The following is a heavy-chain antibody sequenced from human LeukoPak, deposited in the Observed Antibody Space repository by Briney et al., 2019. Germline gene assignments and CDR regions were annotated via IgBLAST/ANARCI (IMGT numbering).Heavy chain of an antibody. V-gene: IGHV1-69*13. J-gene: IGHJ6*03. CDR3: ASKQLVQGYYYYYMDV. CDR2: IIPIFGTA. CDR1: GGTFNSYA. D-gene: IGHD6-6*01. Sequence: SVKVSCKASGGTFNSYAISWVRQAPGQGLEWMGGIIPIFGTANYAQKFQGRVTITADESTSTAYMELSSLRSEDTAVYYCASKQLVQGYYYYYMDVWGKGTTVTVSS.